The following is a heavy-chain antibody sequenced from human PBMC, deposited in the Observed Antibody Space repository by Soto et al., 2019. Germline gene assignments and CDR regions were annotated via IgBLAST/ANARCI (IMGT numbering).Heavy chain of an antibody. J-gene: IGHJ5*02. Sequence: GGSLRLSCAASGFTFSSYSMNWVRQAPGKGLEWVGRIKSKTDGVATDYAAPVKGSFNISRDDSKNTLYLQMNSLKTEDTAVYYCTTDKGGYYYGSGSYPTNNWFDHWGQGTLVTVS. D-gene: IGHD3-10*01. V-gene: IGHV3-15*01. CDR2: IKSKTDGVAT. CDR1: GFTFSSYS. CDR3: TTDKGGYYYGSGSYPTNNWFDH.